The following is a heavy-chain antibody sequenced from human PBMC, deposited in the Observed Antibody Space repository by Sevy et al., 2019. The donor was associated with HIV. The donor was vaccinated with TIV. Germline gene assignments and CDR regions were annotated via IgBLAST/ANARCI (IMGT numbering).Heavy chain of an antibody. Sequence: GGSLRLSCAASGFTCSKYSMSWVRQPPGKGLEWVSTLSFGCGEINYEDSVKGRFTISRDNSKSSVYLQLNNLRPEDTAVYYCAREGCTKPHDYWGQGTLFTVSS. J-gene: IGHJ4*02. CDR1: GFTCSKYS. V-gene: IGHV3-23*01. D-gene: IGHD2-8*01. CDR2: LSFGCGEI. CDR3: AREGCTKPHDY.